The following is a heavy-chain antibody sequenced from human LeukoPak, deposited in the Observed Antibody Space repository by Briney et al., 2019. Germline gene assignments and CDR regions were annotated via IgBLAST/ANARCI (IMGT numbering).Heavy chain of an antibody. V-gene: IGHV1-18*01. Sequence: ASVKVSCKASGYTFTSYGISWVRQAPGQGLEWMGWISAYNGNTNYAQMLQDRVTMTTDTSTSTAYMELRSLRSDDTAVYYCAGDTSQAGTFDYWGQGTLVTVSS. CDR2: ISAYNGNT. CDR3: AGDTSQAGTFDY. D-gene: IGHD6-13*01. CDR1: GYTFTSYG. J-gene: IGHJ4*02.